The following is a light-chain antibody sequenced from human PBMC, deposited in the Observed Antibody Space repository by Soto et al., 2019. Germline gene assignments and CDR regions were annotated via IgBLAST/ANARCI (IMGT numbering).Light chain of an antibody. J-gene: IGKJ5*01. CDR2: DSS. V-gene: IGKV3-11*01. Sequence: SPAALTLSQGETATLSCRTSQNVDKFLAWYQQRPGQPPRLLIFDSSNRATGVPVRFSGSGSGSVFTLTIGNVERVRSPVYCCKELQSWQPPILGPGTRLEIK. CDR3: KELQSWQPPI. CDR1: QNVDKF.